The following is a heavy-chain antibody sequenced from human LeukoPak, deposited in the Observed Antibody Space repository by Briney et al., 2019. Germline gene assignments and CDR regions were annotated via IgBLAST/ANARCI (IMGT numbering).Heavy chain of an antibody. CDR2: ISSSSSTI. CDR3: AKRSATQHFDY. Sequence: GGSLRLSCAASGFTFSSYSMNWVRQAPGKGLEWVSYISSSSSTIYYADSVKGRFTISRDNSKNTLYLQMNSLRAEDTAVYYCAKRSATQHFDYWGQGTLVTVSS. J-gene: IGHJ4*02. D-gene: IGHD3-10*01. CDR1: GFTFSSYS. V-gene: IGHV3-48*01.